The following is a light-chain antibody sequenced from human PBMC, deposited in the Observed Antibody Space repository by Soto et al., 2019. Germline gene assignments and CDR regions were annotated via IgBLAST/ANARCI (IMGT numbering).Light chain of an antibody. CDR3: CCFAGSNTYI. J-gene: IGLJ2*01. V-gene: IGLV2-23*01. CDR2: ESY. CDR1: SADIGSFNL. Sequence: QSVLTQPASLSGSPGQSITISCTGTSADIGSFNLVSWYQQFPVDVPKLIIYESYKRPSGISTRFSGSRSDNTASLTVSGLQAEDEADYFCCCFAGSNTYIFGGGTKLTVL.